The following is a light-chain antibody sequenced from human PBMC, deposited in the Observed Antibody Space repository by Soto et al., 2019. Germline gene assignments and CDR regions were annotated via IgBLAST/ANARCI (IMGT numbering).Light chain of an antibody. CDR3: FSYTSSSTYV. Sequence: QSALTQPASVSGSPGQSITISCTGTSSEIGAYNHVSWYQQHPDRAPKLIIYEVSNRPSEISNRFSASKSGNTASLTISGLQAEDETDYYCFSYTSSSTYVFGSGTNLTVL. CDR2: EVS. J-gene: IGLJ1*01. V-gene: IGLV2-14*01. CDR1: SSEIGAYNH.